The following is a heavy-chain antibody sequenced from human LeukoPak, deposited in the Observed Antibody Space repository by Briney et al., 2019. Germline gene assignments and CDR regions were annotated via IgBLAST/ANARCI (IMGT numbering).Heavy chain of an antibody. Sequence: SQTLSLTCTVSGGSISSGGYYWSWIRQHPGKGLEWIGYIYYSGSTYYNPSLKGRVTISVDTSKNQFSLKLSSVTAADTAVYYCARYGDGAARYWGQGTLVTVSS. CDR3: ARYGDGAARY. J-gene: IGHJ4*02. V-gene: IGHV4-31*03. D-gene: IGHD6-13*01. CDR1: GGSISSGGYY. CDR2: IYYSGST.